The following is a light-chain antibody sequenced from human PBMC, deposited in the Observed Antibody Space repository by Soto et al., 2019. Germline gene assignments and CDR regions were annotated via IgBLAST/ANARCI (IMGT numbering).Light chain of an antibody. CDR3: QKLASYPIGT. V-gene: IGKV1-9*01. CDR2: DAS. Sequence: DIQLTQAPSSLSASVGYIVTITWRASQDISSSLAWYQQKPGKAPKLLIYDASTLQTGVPSRFRGSGSGTEFTLTISSLQPEDFATYSCQKLASYPIGTFGGGTKVDIK. J-gene: IGKJ4*01. CDR1: QDISSS.